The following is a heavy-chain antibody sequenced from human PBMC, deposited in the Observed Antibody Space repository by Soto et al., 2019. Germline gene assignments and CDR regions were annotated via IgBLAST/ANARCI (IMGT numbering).Heavy chain of an antibody. CDR2: ISYDGSNK. D-gene: IGHD4-17*01. J-gene: IGHJ4*02. V-gene: IGHV3-30*18. CDR3: AKGGTVTMDPFDY. Sequence: QVQLVESGGGVVQPGRSLRLSCAASGFTFSSYGMHWVRQAPGKGLEWVAVISYDGSNKYYADSVKGRFTISRDNSKNTLYLQMNSLRAEDTAVYYCAKGGTVTMDPFDYWGQGPLVTVSS. CDR1: GFTFSSYG.